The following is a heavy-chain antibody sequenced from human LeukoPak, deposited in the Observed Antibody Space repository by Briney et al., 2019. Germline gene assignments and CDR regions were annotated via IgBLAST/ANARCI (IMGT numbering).Heavy chain of an antibody. D-gene: IGHD3-22*01. CDR2: ISAYNGNT. Sequence: ASVKVSCKASGYTFTSYGISWVRQAPGQGLEWMGWISAYNGNTNYAQKLQGRVTMTTDTSTSTAYVELRSLRSDDTAVYYCARDRPFYYDSSGYPYYFDYWGQGTLVTVSS. CDR1: GYTFTSYG. J-gene: IGHJ4*02. V-gene: IGHV1-18*01. CDR3: ARDRPFYYDSSGYPYYFDY.